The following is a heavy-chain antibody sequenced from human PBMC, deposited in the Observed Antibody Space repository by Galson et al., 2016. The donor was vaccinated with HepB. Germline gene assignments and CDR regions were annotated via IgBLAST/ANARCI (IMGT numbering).Heavy chain of an antibody. CDR1: GGSISSPSW. J-gene: IGHJ4*02. D-gene: IGHD5-24*01. CDR2: IYHSGTT. Sequence: ETLSLTCAVSGGSISSPSWWNWVRQPPAKGLEWIGEIYHSGTTSYNPSLQSRVPISIDKPKNRFSLKLNSVTAAATAVFYCARRDGFNQYYFDYWGQGTLITVSA. CDR3: ARRDGFNQYYFDY. V-gene: IGHV4/OR15-8*02.